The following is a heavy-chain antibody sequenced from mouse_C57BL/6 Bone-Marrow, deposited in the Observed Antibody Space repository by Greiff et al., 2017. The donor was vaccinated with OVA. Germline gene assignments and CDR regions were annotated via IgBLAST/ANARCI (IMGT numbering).Heavy chain of an antibody. CDR3: TRRDGSTNYAMDY. V-gene: IGHV5-9-1*02. CDR2: ISSGGDYI. D-gene: IGHD2-3*01. CDR1: GFTFSSYA. J-gene: IGHJ4*01. Sequence: EVKLVESGEGLVKPGGSLKLSCAASGFTFSSYAMSWVRQTPEKRLEWVAYISSGGDYIYYAATVKGRFTISRDNARNTLYLQMSSLKSEDTAMYYCTRRDGSTNYAMDYWGQGTSVTVSS.